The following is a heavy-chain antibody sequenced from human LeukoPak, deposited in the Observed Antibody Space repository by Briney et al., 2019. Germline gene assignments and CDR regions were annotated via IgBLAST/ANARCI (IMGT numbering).Heavy chain of an antibody. CDR1: GGSFSGYY. V-gene: IGHV4-34*01. CDR3: ACPSRDGYNCLDY. J-gene: IGHJ4*02. D-gene: IGHD5-24*01. Sequence: PSETLSLTCAVYGGSFSGYYWNWIRQPPGKGLEWIGEINHSGSTNYNASLKSRVTISVDTSKNQFSLKLSSVTAADTAVYYCACPSRDGYNCLDYWGQGTLVTVSS. CDR2: INHSGST.